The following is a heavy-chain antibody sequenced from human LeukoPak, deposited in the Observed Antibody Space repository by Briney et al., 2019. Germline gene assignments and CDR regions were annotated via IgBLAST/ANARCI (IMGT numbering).Heavy chain of an antibody. CDR1: GDSINSSSYH. D-gene: IGHD3-22*01. V-gene: IGHV4-39*01. Sequence: SETLSLSCTVSGDSINSSSYHWGWIRQPPGRGLEWVASTHYSGITYYSPSLKSRVTVSVDTSRNRFSLQLSSVTAADTAVYYCVRIYYDSSGYYLTDYYFDSWGQGTLVTVSS. J-gene: IGHJ4*02. CDR2: THYSGIT. CDR3: VRIYYDSSGYYLTDYYFDS.